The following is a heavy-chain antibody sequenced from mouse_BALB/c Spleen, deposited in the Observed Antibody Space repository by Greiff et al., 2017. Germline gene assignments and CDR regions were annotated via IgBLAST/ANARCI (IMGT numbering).Heavy chain of an antibody. V-gene: IGHV2-9*02. D-gene: IGHD1-1*01. CDR2: IWAGGST. CDR1: GFSLTSYG. Sequence: QVQLQQSGPGLVAPSQSLSITCTVSGFSLTSYGVHWVRQPPGKGLEWLGVIWAGGSTNYNSALMSRLSISKDNSKSQVFLKMNSLQTDDTAMYYCASTYYYGSSPYAMDYWGQGTSVTVSS. CDR3: ASTYYYGSSPYAMDY. J-gene: IGHJ4*01.